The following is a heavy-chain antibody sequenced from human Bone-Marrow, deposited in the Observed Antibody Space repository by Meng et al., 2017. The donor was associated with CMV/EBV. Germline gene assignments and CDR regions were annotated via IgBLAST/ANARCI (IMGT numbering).Heavy chain of an antibody. Sequence: KISCAASGFTVSSNYMSWVRQAPGQGLEWMGGIIPILGIANYAQKFQGRVTITADKSTSTAYMELSSLRAEDTAVYYGAWFGELLSDYYYYGMDVWGQGTTVPSP. CDR3: AWFGELLSDYYYYGMDV. D-gene: IGHD3-10*01. CDR1: GFTVSSNY. J-gene: IGHJ6*02. CDR2: IIPILGIA. V-gene: IGHV1-69*10.